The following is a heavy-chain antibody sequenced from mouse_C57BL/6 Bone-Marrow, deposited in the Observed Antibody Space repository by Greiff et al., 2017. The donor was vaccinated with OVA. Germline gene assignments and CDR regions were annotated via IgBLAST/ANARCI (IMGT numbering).Heavy chain of an antibody. Sequence: ESGPGLVKPSQSLSLTCSVTGYSITSGYYWNWIRQFPGNKLEWMGYISYDGSNNYNPSLKNRISITRDTSKNQFFLKLNSVTTEDTATYYCARARIYYAMDYWGQGTSVTVSS. V-gene: IGHV3-6*01. CDR2: ISYDGSN. CDR3: ARARIYYAMDY. CDR1: GYSITSGYY. J-gene: IGHJ4*01.